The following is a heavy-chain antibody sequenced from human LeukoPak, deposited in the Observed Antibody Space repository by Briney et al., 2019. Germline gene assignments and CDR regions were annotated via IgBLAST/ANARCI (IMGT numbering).Heavy chain of an antibody. CDR2: IKQDGSEK. CDR1: GFTFSSYW. Sequence: PGGSLRLSCAASGFTFSSYWMSWVRQAPGKGLEWVANIKQDGSEKYYVDSVKGRFTISRDNAKNSLYLQMNSLRAEDTAVYYCARRQRLVYYYDSSGVGYFDLWGRGTLVTVSS. V-gene: IGHV3-7*01. J-gene: IGHJ2*01. D-gene: IGHD3-22*01. CDR3: ARRQRLVYYYDSSGVGYFDL.